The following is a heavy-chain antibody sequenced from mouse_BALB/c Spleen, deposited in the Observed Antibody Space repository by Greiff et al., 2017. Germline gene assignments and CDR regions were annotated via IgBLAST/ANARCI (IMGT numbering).Heavy chain of an antibody. CDR2: IWAGGST. CDR1: GFSLTSYG. J-gene: IGHJ3*01. CDR3: ARDRGYEFAY. D-gene: IGHD2-14*01. V-gene: IGHV2-9*02. Sequence: QVQLKESGPGLVAPSQSLSITCTVSGFSLTSYGVHWVRQPPGKGLEWLGVIWAGGSTNYNSALMSRLSISKDNSKSQVFLKMNSLQTDDTAMYYCARDRGYEFAYWGQGTLVTVSA.